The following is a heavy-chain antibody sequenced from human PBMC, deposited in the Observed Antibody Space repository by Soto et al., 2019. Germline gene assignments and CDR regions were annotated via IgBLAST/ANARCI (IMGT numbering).Heavy chain of an antibody. D-gene: IGHD6-13*01. Sequence: QLVESGGGLVQPGGSLRLSCAASGFTLNNYWMHWVRQAPGMGLVWVSRINGDATSTSYADSVKGRFTISRDNARNTLYLRMNSLRAEDTALYYCARGDIAADTFFYYYGMDLGGQGTMVTVS. CDR1: GFTLNNYW. CDR2: INGDATST. CDR3: ARGDIAADTFFYYYGMDL. V-gene: IGHV3-74*01. J-gene: IGHJ6*02.